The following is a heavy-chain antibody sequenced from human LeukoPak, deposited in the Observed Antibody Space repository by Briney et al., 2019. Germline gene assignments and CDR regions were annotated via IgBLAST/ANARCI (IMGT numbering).Heavy chain of an antibody. J-gene: IGHJ4*02. CDR1: GFTVSSNY. D-gene: IGHD3-22*01. CDR2: IYRGGST. CDR3: ARSPPMSQFGY. V-gene: IGHV3-66*02. Sequence: PGVSLRLSCAASGFTVSSNYMSWVRQTPGKGLEWVSVIYRGGSTYYADSVKGRFTISRDNSKNTLYLQMNSLRAEDTAVYYCARSPPMSQFGYWGQGTLVTVSS.